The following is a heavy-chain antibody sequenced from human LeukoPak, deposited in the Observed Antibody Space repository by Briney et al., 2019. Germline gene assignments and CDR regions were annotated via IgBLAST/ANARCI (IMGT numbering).Heavy chain of an antibody. CDR1: GFTFSSYG. CDR2: ISGSGGST. D-gene: IGHD2-15*01. V-gene: IGHV3-23*01. Sequence: GGSLRLSCAASGFTFSSYGMNWVRQAPGKGLEWVSAISGSGGSTYYADSVKGRFTISRDNSKNTLYLQMNSLRAEDTAVYYCAKVLGYCSGGSCPHPLDYWGQGTLVTVSS. CDR3: AKVLGYCSGGSCPHPLDY. J-gene: IGHJ4*02.